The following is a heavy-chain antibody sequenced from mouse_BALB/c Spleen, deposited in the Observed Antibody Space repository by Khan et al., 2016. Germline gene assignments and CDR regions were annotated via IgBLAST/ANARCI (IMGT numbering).Heavy chain of an antibody. CDR1: GYSIASDYA. D-gene: IGHD2-1*01. CDR2: ITYSGST. CDR3: ARSGFNYAWFAD. Sequence: EVQLQESGPGLVKPSQSLSLTCTVTGYSIASDYAWNWIRHFPGTKLEWMGYITYSGSTTYNPSLKRRIPITRDTSMTQFFLQLSSVTTEDTATYYCARSGFNYAWFADWGQATLVTVSA. V-gene: IGHV3-2*02. J-gene: IGHJ3*01.